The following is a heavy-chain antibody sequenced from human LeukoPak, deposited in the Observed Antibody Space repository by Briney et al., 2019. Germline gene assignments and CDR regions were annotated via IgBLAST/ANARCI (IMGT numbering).Heavy chain of an antibody. V-gene: IGHV3-7*01. CDR3: ARDRSESSQWLDPSYYYYMDV. Sequence: GGSLRLSCAASGFTFSSYWMSWVGQAPGKGLEWVAHIKQDGSEKYYVDSVKGRFTISRDNAKNSLYLQMNSLRAEDTAVYYCARDRSESSQWLDPSYYYYMDVWGKGTTVTISS. CDR2: IKQDGSEK. D-gene: IGHD6-19*01. CDR1: GFTFSSYW. J-gene: IGHJ6*03.